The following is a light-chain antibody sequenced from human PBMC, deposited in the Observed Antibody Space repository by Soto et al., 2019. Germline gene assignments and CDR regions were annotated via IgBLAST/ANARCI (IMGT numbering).Light chain of an antibody. CDR1: QDISNY. CDR3: QQYDNLIT. V-gene: IGKV1-33*01. J-gene: IGKJ5*01. CDR2: DAS. Sequence: DIQMTQSPSSLSASVGDRVTITCQASQDISNYLNWYQQKAGKAPKLLIYDASNLATGVPSRFSGGGSGTDFTFTISSLQPEDIATYYCQQYDNLITFGQGTRLEIK.